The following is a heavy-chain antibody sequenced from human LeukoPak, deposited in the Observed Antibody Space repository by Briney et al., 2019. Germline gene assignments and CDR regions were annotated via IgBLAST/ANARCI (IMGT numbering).Heavy chain of an antibody. CDR2: IIPIFGTA. J-gene: IGHJ4*02. V-gene: IGHV1-69*05. Sequence: SVKVSCKASGYTFTSYDINWVRQATGQGLEWMGGIIPIFGTANYAQKFQGRVTITTDESTSTAYMELSSLRSEDTAVYYCARNTPNPYSSSSYYFDYWGQGTLVTVSS. D-gene: IGHD6-6*01. CDR1: GYTFTSYD. CDR3: ARNTPNPYSSSSYYFDY.